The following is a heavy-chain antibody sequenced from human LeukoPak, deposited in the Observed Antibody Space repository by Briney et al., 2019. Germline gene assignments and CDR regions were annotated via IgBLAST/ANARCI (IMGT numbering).Heavy chain of an antibody. CDR1: GFTFSTYG. J-gene: IGHJ6*03. D-gene: IGHD6-6*01. Sequence: PGGSLRLSCAASGFTFSTYGMHWVRQAPGRGLEWVALIWNDGSNKYYADSVKGRFTISRDNSKNTLYLQMNGLRAEDTAVYYCAKLAARPRGYYYYYMDVWGKGTTVTVSS. CDR2: IWNDGSNK. V-gene: IGHV3-33*06. CDR3: AKLAARPRGYYYYYMDV.